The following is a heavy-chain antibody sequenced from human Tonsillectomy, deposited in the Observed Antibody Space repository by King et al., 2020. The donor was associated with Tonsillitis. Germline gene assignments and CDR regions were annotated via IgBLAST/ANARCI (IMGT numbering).Heavy chain of an antibody. CDR2: ISYDGSNK. CDR1: GFTFRSYA. J-gene: IGHJ2*01. D-gene: IGHD1/OR15-1a*01. Sequence: VQLVESGGGVVQPGRSLRLSCAASGFTFRSYAMHWVRQAPGKGLEWVAVISYDGSNKYHADSVRGRFTISRDNSKNTLYLQMNSLRAEDTAMYYCAREGNNGDTGSYFDLWGRGTLVTVSS. CDR3: AREGNNGDTGSYFDL. V-gene: IGHV3-30*04.